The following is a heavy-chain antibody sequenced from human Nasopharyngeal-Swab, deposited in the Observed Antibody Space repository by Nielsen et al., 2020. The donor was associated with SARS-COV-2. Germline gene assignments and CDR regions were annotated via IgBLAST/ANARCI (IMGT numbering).Heavy chain of an antibody. D-gene: IGHD3-16*01. CDR1: GCPISSYL. CDR3: ARDGGVLNWCDP. V-gene: IGHV4-59*01. CDR2: IYYRGST. Sequence: SGTLSLTFPPSGCPISSYLWSGIRQPPGKGLKWIGHIYYRGSTNYKPSLKSRVTLSVDTSKNQFYMKLSSVTAAHTAVYYCARDGGVLNWCDPWGQGTLVTVSS. J-gene: IGHJ5*02.